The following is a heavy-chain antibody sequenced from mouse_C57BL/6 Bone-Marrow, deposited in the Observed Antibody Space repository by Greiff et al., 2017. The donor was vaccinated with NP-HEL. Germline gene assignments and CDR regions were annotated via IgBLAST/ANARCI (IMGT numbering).Heavy chain of an antibody. J-gene: IGHJ2*01. CDR1: GFTFSSYT. V-gene: IGHV5-9*01. D-gene: IGHD1-1*01. CDR3: ASQSPLLLRSYLDD. CDR2: ISGGGGNT. Sequence: EVMLVESGGGLVKPGGSLKLSCAASGFTFSSYTMSWVRQTPEKRLEWVATISGGGGNTYYPDSVKGRFTISRDTAKNTLYLQMSSLRSEDTALYDGASQSPLLLRSYLDDWGQGTTLTVSS.